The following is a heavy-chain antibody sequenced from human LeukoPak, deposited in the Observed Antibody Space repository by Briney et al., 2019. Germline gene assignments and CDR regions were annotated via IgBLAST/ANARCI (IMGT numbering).Heavy chain of an antibody. CDR2: NYYSGIT. J-gene: IGHJ4*02. V-gene: IGHV4-59*01. CDR3: ARASGAFDY. Sequence: PSETLSLTCTVSGGSISSSYWSWIRQPPGKGLEWIGYNYYSGITNYNPSLKSRVTISLDTSKNQFSLKLNSVTAADTAVYYCARASGAFDYWGQGALVTVSS. CDR1: GGSISSSY.